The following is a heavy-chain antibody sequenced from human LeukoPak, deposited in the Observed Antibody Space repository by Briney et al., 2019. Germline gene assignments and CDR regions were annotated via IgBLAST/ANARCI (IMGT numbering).Heavy chain of an antibody. D-gene: IGHD1-26*01. Sequence: SQTLSLTCAVSGGSISSGSYYWSWIRQPAGKGLEWIGRIYTSGTTNYNPSLKCRVTISVDTSKNQFSLKLSSVTAADTAVYYCARDVYYQGYAFDIWGQGTMVAVSS. J-gene: IGHJ3*02. CDR3: ARDVYYQGYAFDI. V-gene: IGHV4-61*02. CDR1: GGSISSGSYY. CDR2: IYTSGTT.